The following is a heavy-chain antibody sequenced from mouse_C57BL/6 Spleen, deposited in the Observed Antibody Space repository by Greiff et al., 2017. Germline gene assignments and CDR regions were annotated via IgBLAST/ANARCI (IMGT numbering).Heavy chain of an antibody. CDR2: IDPETGGT. D-gene: IGHD2-5*01. CDR1: GYTFTDYD. Sequence: VQLVESGAELVRPGASVTLSCKASGYTFTDYDMPWVQQTPVHGLEWIGAIDPETGGTAYNQTFKGQAILTADKSSSTAYMELRSLTSEDSAVYYCTRKDYSNYEFDYWGTGTTLTVSS. V-gene: IGHV1-15*01. J-gene: IGHJ2*01. CDR3: TRKDYSNYEFDY.